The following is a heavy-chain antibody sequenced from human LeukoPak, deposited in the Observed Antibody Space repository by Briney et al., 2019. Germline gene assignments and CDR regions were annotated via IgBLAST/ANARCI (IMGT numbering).Heavy chain of an antibody. Sequence: GGSLRLSCAASGFTFSSHVMHWVSQAPGQGLEWGAVIWYDGGNKYYADSVKGRFTISRDNSMHTVYLQVKSLRAEDTAVYYCARVAHIYSSSLYYLDYWGQGTLVTVSS. V-gene: IGHV3-33*01. CDR3: ARVAHIYSSSLYYLDY. D-gene: IGHD6-13*01. J-gene: IGHJ4*02. CDR2: IWYDGGNK. CDR1: GFTFSSHV.